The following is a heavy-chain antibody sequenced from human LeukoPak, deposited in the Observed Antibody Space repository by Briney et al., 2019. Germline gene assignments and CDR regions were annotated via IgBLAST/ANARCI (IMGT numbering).Heavy chain of an antibody. Sequence: SVKVSCKASGGTFSSYAISWVRQAPGQGLEWMGGIIPIFGTANYAQKFQGRVTITADESTSTAYMELSSLRSEDTAVYYCARVASSGWTLPAEYFQHWGQGTLVTVSS. D-gene: IGHD6-19*01. CDR1: GGTFSSYA. J-gene: IGHJ1*01. V-gene: IGHV1-69*13. CDR2: IIPIFGTA. CDR3: ARVASSGWTLPAEYFQH.